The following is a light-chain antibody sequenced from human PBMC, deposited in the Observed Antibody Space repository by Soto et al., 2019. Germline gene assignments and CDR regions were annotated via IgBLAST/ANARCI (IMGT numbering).Light chain of an antibody. J-gene: IGKJ4*01. Sequence: DIQMTQSPSTLSASVGDRVTITCRASQNINTWLAWYQQKPGKAPYLLIYKASNLQSGVPSRFSGSASGTEFPLTIRSPQPDDIATYYCQQYETYPLTYGGGTKVAI. CDR3: QQYETYPLT. CDR2: KAS. CDR1: QNINTW. V-gene: IGKV1-5*03.